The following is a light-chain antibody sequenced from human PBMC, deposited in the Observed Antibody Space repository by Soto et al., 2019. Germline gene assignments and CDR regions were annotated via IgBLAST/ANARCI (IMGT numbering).Light chain of an antibody. CDR2: ASS. V-gene: IGKV1-39*01. CDR3: QQTYSPPPIT. CDR1: QSISSH. Sequence: DIQMTQSPSSLSASAGDRVTITCRASQSISSHLNWYQQKPGKAPKLLIYASSVLQSGVPSRFSGSGSGTDFTLTISSLQPEDFATYYCQQTYSPPPITFGQGTRLEIK. J-gene: IGKJ5*01.